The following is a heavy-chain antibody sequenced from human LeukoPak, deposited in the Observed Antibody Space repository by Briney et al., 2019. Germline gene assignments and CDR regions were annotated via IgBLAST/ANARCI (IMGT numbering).Heavy chain of an antibody. CDR1: GYTFSNYG. CDR2: IAAYNGNR. Sequence: ASVTVSCTTSGYTFSNYGISWVRQAPGQGLEWMGWIAAYNGNRLYAQRFQGRITLTTDTSTNTAYMELRSLRSDDAAVYYCARSGDGNWFDPWGQGTLVTVSS. J-gene: IGHJ5*02. D-gene: IGHD4-17*01. V-gene: IGHV1-18*01. CDR3: ARSGDGNWFDP.